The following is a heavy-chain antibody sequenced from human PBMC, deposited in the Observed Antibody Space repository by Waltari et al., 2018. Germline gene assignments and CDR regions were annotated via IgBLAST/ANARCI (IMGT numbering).Heavy chain of an antibody. V-gene: IGHV3-7*01. CDR3: ARDYLFFDL. D-gene: IGHD1-26*01. J-gene: IGHJ2*01. CDR2: RIQVGGAI. CDR1: GFTFSSSW. Sequence: EEQLVESGGGLVQPGGSLRLSCAASGFTFSSSWMSWVRQAPGKGLEWVANRIQVGGAIFYVDSVKGRFTISRDNAKNSLFLQMDNLRAEDTAVYYCARDYLFFDLWGRGTLVSVSS.